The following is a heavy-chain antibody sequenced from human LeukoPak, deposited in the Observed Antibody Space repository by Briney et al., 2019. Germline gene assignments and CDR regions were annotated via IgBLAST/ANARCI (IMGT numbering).Heavy chain of an antibody. V-gene: IGHV1-46*01. D-gene: IGHD6-19*01. Sequence: GASVKVPCKASGYTFTSYYMHWVRQAPGQGLEWMGIINPSGGSTSYAQKFQGRVTMTRDMSTSTVYMELSSLRSEDTAVYYCARDPGIAVAGFDYWGQGTLVTVSS. J-gene: IGHJ4*02. CDR3: ARDPGIAVAGFDY. CDR2: INPSGGST. CDR1: GYTFTSYY.